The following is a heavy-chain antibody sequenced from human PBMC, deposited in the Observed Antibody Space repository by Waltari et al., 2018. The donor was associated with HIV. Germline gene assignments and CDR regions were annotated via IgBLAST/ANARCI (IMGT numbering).Heavy chain of an antibody. J-gene: IGHJ4*02. D-gene: IGHD2-2*01. CDR1: GFTFGDYA. V-gene: IGHV3-9*01. Sequence: EVQLVESGGGLVQPGRSLRRSCAASGFTFGDYALHWVRQAPGKGLEWVSGIVWNSGSIGYADSGKGRFTISRDNAKNSLYLQMNSLRAEDTALYYCAKVFPAAGAFDYWGQGTLVTVSS. CDR2: IVWNSGSI. CDR3: AKVFPAAGAFDY.